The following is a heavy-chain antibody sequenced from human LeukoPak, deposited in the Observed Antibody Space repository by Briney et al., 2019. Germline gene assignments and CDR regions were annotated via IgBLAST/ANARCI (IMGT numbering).Heavy chain of an antibody. Sequence: GGSLRLSCAASGFTFSSHAMGWVRQAPGEGLEWVSSITGSGASTYYGDPVKGRFTISRDNSKNTLYLQMNRLRAEDTAVYYCAKDGGGSLEWLPPMDVWGQGTTVTVSS. CDR1: GFTFSSHA. CDR3: AKDGGGSLEWLPPMDV. D-gene: IGHD3-3*01. J-gene: IGHJ6*02. CDR2: ITGSGAST. V-gene: IGHV3-23*01.